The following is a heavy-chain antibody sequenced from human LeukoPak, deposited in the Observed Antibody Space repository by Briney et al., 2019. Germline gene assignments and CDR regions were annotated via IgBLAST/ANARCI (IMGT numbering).Heavy chain of an antibody. J-gene: IGHJ4*02. CDR3: AKDLNSYGYDYFDY. CDR2: IWYDGSNK. CDR1: GFTFSSYA. D-gene: IGHD5-18*01. V-gene: IGHV3-33*06. Sequence: GGSLRLSCAASGFTFSSYAMSWVRQAPGKGLEWVAVIWYDGSNKCYADSVKGRFTISRDNSKNTLYLQMNSLRAEDTAVYYCAKDLNSYGYDYFDYWGQGTLVTASS.